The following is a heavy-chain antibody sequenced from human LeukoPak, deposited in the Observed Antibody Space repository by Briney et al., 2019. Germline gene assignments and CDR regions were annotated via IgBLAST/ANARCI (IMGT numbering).Heavy chain of an antibody. CDR1: GYTFTSYE. D-gene: IGHD2-2*01. CDR2: MNPNTGNT. CDR3: ARGGFPSAS. V-gene: IGHV1-8*01. Sequence: ASVKVSCKASGYTFTSYEINWVRQATGQGLERMGWMNPNTGNTGYAQNFQGRVTMTSDTSITTAYMELSSLRSEDTAVYYCARGGFPSASWGQGTLVTVSS. J-gene: IGHJ4*02.